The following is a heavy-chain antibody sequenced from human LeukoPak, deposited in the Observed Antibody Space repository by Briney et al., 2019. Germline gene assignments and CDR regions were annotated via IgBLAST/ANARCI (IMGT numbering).Heavy chain of an antibody. V-gene: IGHV1-8*01. J-gene: IGHJ4*02. Sequence: ASVKVSCKASGYTFTSYEINWVRQATGQGLEWMGWMNPNSGNTGYAQKFQGRVTMTRNTSISTAYMELSSLRSEDTAVYYCARGTIAHQRWLQFRRREAWSVPDYWGQGTLVTVSS. CDR3: ARGTIAHQRWLQFRRREAWSVPDY. D-gene: IGHD5-24*01. CDR1: GYTFTSYE. CDR2: MNPNSGNT.